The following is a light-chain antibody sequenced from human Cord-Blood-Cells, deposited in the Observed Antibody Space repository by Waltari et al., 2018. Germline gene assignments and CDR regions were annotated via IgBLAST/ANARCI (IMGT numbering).Light chain of an antibody. CDR3: QQYNSYSYT. CDR2: DAS. V-gene: IGKV1-5*01. CDR1: QSISSW. Sequence: DIQMTQSPSTLYASVGDRVTITCRASQSISSWLAWYQQQPGKAPKLLIYDASSLESGVPSRFSGSGSGTEFTLTISSLQPDDFATYYCQQYNSYSYTFGQGTKLEIK. J-gene: IGKJ2*01.